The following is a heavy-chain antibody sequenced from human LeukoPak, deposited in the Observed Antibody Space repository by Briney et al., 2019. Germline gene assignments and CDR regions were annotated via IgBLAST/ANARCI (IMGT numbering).Heavy chain of an antibody. CDR2: INSDGRTT. Sequence: PGGSLRLSCTASGFTFSSYRMSWVRQAPGKELEWVARINSDGRTTVYADSVRGRFAISRDNAKNTLYLQMNSLRAEDTAVYYCTSDSPDYGMDVWGQGTTVIVSS. CDR3: TSDSPDYGMDV. CDR1: GFTFSSYR. J-gene: IGHJ6*02. V-gene: IGHV3-74*01.